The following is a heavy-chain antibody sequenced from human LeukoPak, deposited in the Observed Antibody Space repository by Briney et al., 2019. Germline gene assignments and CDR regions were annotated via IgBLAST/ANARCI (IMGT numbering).Heavy chain of an antibody. CDR3: ARDYYDSSGYRTFDY. CDR1: GGSIRSYY. Sequence: PSETLSLTCTVSGGSIRSYYWSWIRQPPGKGLEWIGYIYYTGSTNYNPSLKSRVTISVDTSKNQFSLKLSSVTAADTAVYYCARDYYDSSGYRTFDYWGQGTLVTVSS. CDR2: IYYTGST. D-gene: IGHD3-22*01. J-gene: IGHJ4*02. V-gene: IGHV4-59*01.